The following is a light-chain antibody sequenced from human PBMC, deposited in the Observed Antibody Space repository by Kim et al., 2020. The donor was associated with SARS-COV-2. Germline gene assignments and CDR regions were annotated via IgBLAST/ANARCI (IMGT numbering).Light chain of an antibody. CDR1: SSDVGCYNY. Sequence: QAITISCTGTSSDVGCYNYVSWYQQHPGKAPKLMIYDVSNRPSGVSNRFSGSKSGNTASLTISGLQAEDEADYYCSSYTSSSTWVFGGGTQLTVL. V-gene: IGLV2-14*03. J-gene: IGLJ3*02. CDR3: SSYTSSSTWV. CDR2: DVS.